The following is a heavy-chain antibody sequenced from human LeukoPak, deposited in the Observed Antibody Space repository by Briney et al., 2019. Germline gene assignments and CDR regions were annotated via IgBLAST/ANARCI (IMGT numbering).Heavy chain of an antibody. V-gene: IGHV4-59*01. CDR3: AKRTIFGVHNWFDP. D-gene: IGHD3-3*01. Sequence: SSETLSLTCTVSGVSISSYYWSWVRQPPGKGLEWVGYIYYSGSNNYNPSLKSRVTISVDTSNNQFSLRLSSVTAADTAVYYCAKRTIFGVHNWFDPWGQGTLVTVSS. CDR2: IYYSGSN. CDR1: GVSISSYY. J-gene: IGHJ5*02.